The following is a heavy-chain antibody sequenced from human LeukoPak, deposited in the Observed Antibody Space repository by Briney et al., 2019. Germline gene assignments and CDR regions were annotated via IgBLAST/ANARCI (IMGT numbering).Heavy chain of an antibody. V-gene: IGHV3-53*01. Sequence: PGGSLRLSCAASGFTVRNNYMAWVRQAPGKGLEWVSIIYSGDSTSYADSVKGRFTISRDNSKNTLYLQMNSLRAEDTAVYYCARGIAATGSYYFYYMDVWGKGTTVTVSS. CDR3: ARGIAATGSYYFYYMDV. D-gene: IGHD6-13*01. CDR1: GFTVRNNY. J-gene: IGHJ6*03. CDR2: IYSGDST.